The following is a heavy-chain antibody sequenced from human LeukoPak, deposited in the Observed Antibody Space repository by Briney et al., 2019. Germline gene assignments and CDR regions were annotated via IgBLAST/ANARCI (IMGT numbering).Heavy chain of an antibody. Sequence: PGGSLRLSCAASGFTLSSYSMNWVRQAPGKGLEWVSSISSTNSYIYYADSVKGRFTISRGNAKNSLYLQMNSLRAEDTAVYYCARDMTTVTTCYFQYWGQGTLVTVSS. CDR3: ARDMTTVTTCYFQY. CDR2: ISSTNSYI. V-gene: IGHV3-21*01. CDR1: GFTLSSYS. J-gene: IGHJ1*01. D-gene: IGHD4-17*01.